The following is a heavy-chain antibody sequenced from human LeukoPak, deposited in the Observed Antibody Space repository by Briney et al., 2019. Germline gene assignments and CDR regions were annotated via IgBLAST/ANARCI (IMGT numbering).Heavy chain of an antibody. D-gene: IGHD3-10*01. CDR3: AREPTPYYYGSGSYSN. Sequence: KNGESLKIPCKGSGYSFTSYWISWVRQMPGKGLEWMGRIDPSDSYTNYSPSFQGHVTISADKSISTAYLQWSSLKASDTAMYYCAREPTPYYYGSGSYSNWGQGTLVTVSS. V-gene: IGHV5-10-1*01. CDR2: IDPSDSYT. J-gene: IGHJ4*02. CDR1: GYSFTSYW.